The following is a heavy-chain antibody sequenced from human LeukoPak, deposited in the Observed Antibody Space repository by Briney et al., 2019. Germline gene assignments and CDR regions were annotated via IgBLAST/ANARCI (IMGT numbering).Heavy chain of an antibody. J-gene: IGHJ5*02. D-gene: IGHD5/OR15-5a*01. V-gene: IGHV1-46*01. CDR3: ARHVSNHWFDP. Sequence: ASVKVSCKASGYTFTSYYMHWVRQAPGQGLEWMGIINPSGGSTSYAQKFQGRVTMTRDTSTSTVYMELSSLKASDTAMYYCARHVSNHWFDPWGQGTLVTVSS. CDR1: GYTFTSYY. CDR2: INPSGGST.